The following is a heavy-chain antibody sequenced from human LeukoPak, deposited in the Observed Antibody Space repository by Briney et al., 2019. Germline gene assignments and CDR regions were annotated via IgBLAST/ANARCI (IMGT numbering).Heavy chain of an antibody. V-gene: IGHV4-4*02. J-gene: IGHJ4*02. CDR3: AREGGPYRPLDY. CDR1: GGSITSTNY. Sequence: PSETLSLTCGVSGGSITSTNYWTGGRQPPGKGVEWIGEVNLEGSTNYNPSLMGRVAISVDKSENHISPQMNSVTAADTAVYYCAREGGPYRPLDYSGQGTLVTVSS. CDR2: VNLEGST.